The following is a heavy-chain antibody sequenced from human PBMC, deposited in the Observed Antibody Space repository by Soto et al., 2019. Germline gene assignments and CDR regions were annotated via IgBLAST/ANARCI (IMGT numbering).Heavy chain of an antibody. J-gene: IGHJ5*02. CDR2: ISYDGSNK. V-gene: IGHV3-30*18. CDR3: AKDPLSGIAADIGWFDP. CDR1: GFTFSSYG. Sequence: QVQLVESGGGVVQPGRSLRLSCAASGFTFSSYGMHWVRQAPGKGLEWVAVISYDGSNKYYADSVKGRFTISRDNSKNTLYLQMNSLRAEVTAVYYCAKDPLSGIAADIGWFDPWGQGTLVTVSS. D-gene: IGHD6-13*01.